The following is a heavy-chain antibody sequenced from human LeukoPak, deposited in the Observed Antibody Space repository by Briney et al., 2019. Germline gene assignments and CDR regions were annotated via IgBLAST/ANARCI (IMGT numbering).Heavy chain of an antibody. V-gene: IGHV4-34*01. D-gene: IGHD6-6*01. CDR3: ARVLSIAARPLYFDY. Sequence: ASETLSLTCAVYGGSFSGYYWSWIRQPPGKGLEWIGEINHSGSTNYNPSLKSRVTISVDTSNNQFSLKLSSVTAADTAVYYCARVLSIAARPLYFDYWGQGTLVTVSS. CDR2: INHSGST. J-gene: IGHJ4*02. CDR1: GGSFSGYY.